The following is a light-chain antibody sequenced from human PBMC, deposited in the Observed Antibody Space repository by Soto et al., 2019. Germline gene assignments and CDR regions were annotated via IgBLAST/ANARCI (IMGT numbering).Light chain of an antibody. V-gene: IGKV3-11*01. CDR2: DAS. CDR3: LQRSNWPLT. CDR1: QSVNVF. J-gene: IGKJ4*01. Sequence: EIVLTQSPATLSLSPGESATLSCRASQSVNVFLDWLQQRLGQAPRLLIYDASKRAPGIPARFSGRGSETHFTLTISSLEPEDFGLYYCLQRSNWPLTFGGGTKVEIK.